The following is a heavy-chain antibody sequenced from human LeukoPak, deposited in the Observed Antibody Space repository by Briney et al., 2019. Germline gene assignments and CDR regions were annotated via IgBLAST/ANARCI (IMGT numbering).Heavy chain of an antibody. V-gene: IGHV1-8*01. Sequence: ASVKVSCKASGYTFTIYDINWVRQAPGQGLEWGGWMNPNNGGTVYAQKFQGRVTMTRDTSTGTSYMELNSLRSEDTAVYYCARGAIFGVTPRGYGMDVWGQGTTVTVSS. CDR1: GYTFTIYD. D-gene: IGHD3-3*01. J-gene: IGHJ6*02. CDR3: ARGAIFGVTPRGYGMDV. CDR2: MNPNNGGT.